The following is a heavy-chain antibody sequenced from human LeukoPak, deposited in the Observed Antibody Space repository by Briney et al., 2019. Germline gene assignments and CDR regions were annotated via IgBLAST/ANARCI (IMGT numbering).Heavy chain of an antibody. V-gene: IGHV3-11*01. Sequence: GGSLRLSCAASGFTFSDYYMSWIRQAPGKGLEWVSYIISSGSTIYYADSVKGRFTISRDNAKNSLYLQMNSLRAEDTAVYYCAREPRSVISPPYCSGGSCYFPGYYYYYYGMDVWGQGTTVTVSS. D-gene: IGHD2-15*01. CDR2: IISSGSTI. CDR1: GFTFSDYY. J-gene: IGHJ6*02. CDR3: AREPRSVISPPYCSGGSCYFPGYYYYYYGMDV.